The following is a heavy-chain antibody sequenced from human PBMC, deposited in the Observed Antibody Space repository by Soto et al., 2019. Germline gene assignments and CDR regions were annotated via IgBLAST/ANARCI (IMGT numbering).Heavy chain of an antibody. V-gene: IGHV6-1*01. D-gene: IGHD6-19*01. Sequence: SQTLSLTCAISGDSVSSNSAAWNWIRQSPSRGLEWLGRTYYRSKWYHGYAVSVKSRITINPDTSKNQFSLQLSSVTPEDTGVYYCTGQSVAGAIDYSWGQGTLVTVSS. CDR1: GDSVSSNSAA. CDR3: TGQSVAGAIDYS. J-gene: IGHJ5*02. CDR2: TYYRSKWYH.